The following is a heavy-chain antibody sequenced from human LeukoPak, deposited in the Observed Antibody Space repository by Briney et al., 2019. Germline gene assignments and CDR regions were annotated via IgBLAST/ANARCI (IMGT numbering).Heavy chain of an antibody. CDR3: ASYSGSYPDAFDI. J-gene: IGHJ3*02. CDR2: ISAYNGNT. V-gene: IGHV1-18*01. D-gene: IGHD1-26*01. CDR1: GYTFTSYD. Sequence: GASVKVSCKASGYTFTSYDINWVRQATGQGLEWMGWISAYNGNTNYAQKLQGRVTMTTDTSTSTAYMELRSLRSDDTAVYYCASYSGSYPDAFDIWGQGTMVTVSS.